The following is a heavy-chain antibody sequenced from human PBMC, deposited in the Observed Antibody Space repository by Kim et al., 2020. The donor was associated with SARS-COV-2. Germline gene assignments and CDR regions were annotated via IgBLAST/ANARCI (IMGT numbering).Heavy chain of an antibody. D-gene: IGHD1-26*01. J-gene: IGHJ5*02. CDR2: IYYSGST. V-gene: IGHV4-59*13. CDR1: GGSISSYY. Sequence: SETLSLTCTVSGGSISSYYWSWIRQPPGKGLEWIGYIYYSGSTNYNPSLKSRVTISVDTSKNQFSLKLSSVTAADTAVYYCARDGSYSGSYYPHNWFDPWGQGTLVTVSS. CDR3: ARDGSYSGSYYPHNWFDP.